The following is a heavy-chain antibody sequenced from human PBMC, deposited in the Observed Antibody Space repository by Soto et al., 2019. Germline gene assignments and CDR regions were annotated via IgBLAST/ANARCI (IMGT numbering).Heavy chain of an antibody. CDR3: ARRRTALDY. J-gene: IGHJ4*02. CDR2: IYWDDDK. D-gene: IGHD2-21*02. V-gene: IGHV2-5*02. CDR1: GFSLSTSGVG. Sequence: QITLKESGPTLVKPTQTLTLTCTFSGFSLSTSGVGVGWIRQPPGKALEWLALIYWDDDKRYSPSLKSRLTITKDTSEHQVVLTMTNMDPVDTATYFCARRRTALDYWGQGTLVTVSS.